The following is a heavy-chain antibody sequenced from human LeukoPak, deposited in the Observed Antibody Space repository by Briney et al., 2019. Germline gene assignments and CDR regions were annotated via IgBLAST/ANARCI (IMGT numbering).Heavy chain of an antibody. J-gene: IGHJ4*02. CDR2: ITDVGDI. D-gene: IGHD2-15*01. Sequence: GGSLRLSCAASGLAFSKSALTWVRQAPGKGLEWVSTITDVGDIFYTYSVRGRFTISRDNSKNTVYMQMDGLRAEDTAVYYCTRDRGGSPTDVFDYWGQGTLVTVSS. V-gene: IGHV3-23*01. CDR3: TRDRGGSPTDVFDY. CDR1: GLAFSKSA.